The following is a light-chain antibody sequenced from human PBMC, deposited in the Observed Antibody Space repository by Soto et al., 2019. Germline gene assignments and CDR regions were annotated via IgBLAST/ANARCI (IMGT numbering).Light chain of an antibody. CDR1: SSDVGGHNY. J-gene: IGLJ1*01. CDR3: SSYTTSNSRQIV. CDR2: DVS. V-gene: IGLV2-14*01. Sequence: QSALTQPASVSGSPGQSITISCTGTSSDVGGHNYVSWYQQHPGKAPKFMIYDVSNRPSGVSNRFSGSKSGNTASLTISALQAEDEADYYCSSYTTSNSRQIVFGTGTKLTVL.